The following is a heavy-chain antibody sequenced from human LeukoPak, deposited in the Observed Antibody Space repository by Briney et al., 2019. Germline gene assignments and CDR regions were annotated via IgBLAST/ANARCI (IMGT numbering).Heavy chain of an antibody. CDR1: GGSFSGYY. D-gene: IGHD3-16*02. V-gene: IGHV4-34*01. Sequence: SETLSLTCAVYGGSFSGYYWSWIRQPPGKGLEWSGEINHSGSTNYNPSLKSRVTISVDTSKNQFSLKLSSVTAADTAVYYCARGGYYDCVWGSYRYRYYFDYWGQGTLVTVSS. CDR2: INHSGST. CDR3: ARGGYYDCVWGSYRYRYYFDY. J-gene: IGHJ4*02.